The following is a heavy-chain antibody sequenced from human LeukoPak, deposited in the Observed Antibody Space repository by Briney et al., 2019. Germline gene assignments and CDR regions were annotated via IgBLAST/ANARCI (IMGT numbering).Heavy chain of an antibody. CDR3: ARAGFNWGEIDY. V-gene: IGHV1-2*02. CDR1: GYTFTGYY. J-gene: IGHJ4*02. Sequence: ASVKVSCKASGYTFTGYYMHWVRQAPGQGLEWMGWINPNSGGTNYAQKFEGRVTMTRDTSISTAYMELSRLRSDDTAVYYCARAGFNWGEIDYWGQGTLVTVSS. D-gene: IGHD7-27*01. CDR2: INPNSGGT.